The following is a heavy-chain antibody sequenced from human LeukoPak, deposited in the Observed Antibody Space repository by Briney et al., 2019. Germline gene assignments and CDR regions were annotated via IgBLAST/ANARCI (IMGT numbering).Heavy chain of an antibody. Sequence: GGALRLSCAASGFTYSSYSMNWVHQAPGKELEWVSYISSSSSTIYYADSVKGRFTISRDNAKNSLYLQMNSLRAEDTAVYYCARDGPFYATQFDYWGQGTLVTVSS. J-gene: IGHJ4*02. D-gene: IGHD2-8*01. V-gene: IGHV3-48*01. CDR3: ARDGPFYATQFDY. CDR1: GFTYSSYS. CDR2: ISSSSSTI.